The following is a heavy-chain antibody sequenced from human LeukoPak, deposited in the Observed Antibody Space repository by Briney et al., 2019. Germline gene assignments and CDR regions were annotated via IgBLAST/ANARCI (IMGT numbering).Heavy chain of an antibody. J-gene: IGHJ6*02. D-gene: IGHD4-23*01. Sequence: SETLSLTCTVSGGSISSYYWSWIRQPPGKGLEWIGYIYYSGSTNYNPSLKSRVTISVDTSKNQFSLKLSSVTAADTAVYYCARDKLVRMDYYYYGMDVWGQRTTVTVSS. V-gene: IGHV4-59*01. CDR1: GGSISSYY. CDR3: ARDKLVRMDYYYYGMDV. CDR2: IYYSGST.